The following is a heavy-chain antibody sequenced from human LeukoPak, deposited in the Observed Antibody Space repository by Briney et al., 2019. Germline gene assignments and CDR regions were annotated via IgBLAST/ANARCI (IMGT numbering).Heavy chain of an antibody. CDR3: ARDVGKDTITTEIAY. CDR2: ISADGKSK. V-gene: IGHV3-30*04. Sequence: GGSLRRYCAASGFTFSSYSMSWVRQAPGKGLEWVAVISADGKSKNHADSVKGRFTISRDKSTLFLDMNNLKTEDAALYYCARDVGKDTITTEIAYWGQGTLVTVSS. D-gene: IGHD4-11*01. CDR1: GFTFSSYS. J-gene: IGHJ4*02.